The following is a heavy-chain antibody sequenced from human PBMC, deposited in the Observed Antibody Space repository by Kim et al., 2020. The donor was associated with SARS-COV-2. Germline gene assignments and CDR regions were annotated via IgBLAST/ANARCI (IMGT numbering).Heavy chain of an antibody. CDR1: GFTFSSAW. D-gene: IGHD5-12*01. CDR3: ARDFDDSGYDRNDY. J-gene: IGHJ4*01. CDR2: INRDGSKE. Sequence: GGSLRLSCAASGFTFSSAWMTWFRQAPGKGLEWVANINRDGSKENYVDSVKGRFIISRDNAKRSVFLQMYNLRAEETAVFYCARDFDDSGYDRNDYW. V-gene: IGHV3-7*01.